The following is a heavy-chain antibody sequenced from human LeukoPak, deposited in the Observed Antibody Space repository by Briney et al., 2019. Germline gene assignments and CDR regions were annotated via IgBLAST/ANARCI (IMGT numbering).Heavy chain of an antibody. Sequence: ASVKVSCKASGYTFTGYYMHWVRQAPGQGLEWMGWINPSSGDTNYAQKFQGRVTMTRDTSTDTAYMELSSLRSEDTAVYYCATDLFSGRKGSLDYWGQGTLVTVSS. D-gene: IGHD2-15*01. V-gene: IGHV1-2*02. J-gene: IGHJ4*02. CDR3: ATDLFSGRKGSLDY. CDR2: INPSSGDT. CDR1: GYTFTGYY.